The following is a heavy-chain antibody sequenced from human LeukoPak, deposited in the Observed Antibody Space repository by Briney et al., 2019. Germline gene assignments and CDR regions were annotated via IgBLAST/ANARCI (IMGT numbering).Heavy chain of an antibody. V-gene: IGHV3-23*01. Sequence: PGGSLRLSCAASGFTFSSCAMSWVRQAPGKGLEWVSAISGSGGSTYYADSVKGRFTISRDNSKNTLYLQMNSLRAEDTAVYYCAKDLNRWGMITFIDYWGQGTLVTVSS. CDR2: ISGSGGST. CDR1: GFTFSSCA. CDR3: AKDLNRWGMITFIDY. D-gene: IGHD3-16*01. J-gene: IGHJ4*02.